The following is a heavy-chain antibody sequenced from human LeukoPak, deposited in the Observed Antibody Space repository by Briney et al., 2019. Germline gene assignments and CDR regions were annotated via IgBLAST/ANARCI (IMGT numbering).Heavy chain of an antibody. Sequence: PSETLSLTCAVYGGSFSGYYWSWIRQPPGKGLEWIGEINHSGSTNYNPSLKSRVTISVDTPKNQFSLKLSSVTAADTAVYYCARAPPIYDFWSGYYINWFDPWGQGTLVTVSS. D-gene: IGHD3-3*01. CDR3: ARAPPIYDFWSGYYINWFDP. J-gene: IGHJ5*02. V-gene: IGHV4-34*01. CDR2: INHSGST. CDR1: GGSFSGYY.